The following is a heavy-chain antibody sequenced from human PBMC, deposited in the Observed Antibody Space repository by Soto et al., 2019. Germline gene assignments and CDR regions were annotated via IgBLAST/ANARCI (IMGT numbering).Heavy chain of an antibody. V-gene: IGHV3-33*08. D-gene: IGHD2-8*01. CDR1: GFTFSSYG. CDR2: IWYDGSNK. CDR3: ARDITVNGVNWFDP. J-gene: IGHJ5*02. Sequence: QVPLVESGGGVVQPGRSLRLSCAASGFTFSSYGMHWVRQAPGEGLEWVAVIWYDGSNKYYADSVKGRFTISRDNSKNTLSLQTNSLRVVDTAVYYCARDITVNGVNWFDPWGQGTLVTVSS.